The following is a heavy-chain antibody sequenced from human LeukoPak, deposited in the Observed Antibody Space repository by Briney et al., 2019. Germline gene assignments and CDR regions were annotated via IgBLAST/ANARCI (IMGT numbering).Heavy chain of an antibody. Sequence: SETLSLTCTVSGGSISSSSYYWGWIRQPPGKGLEWIGSIYYSGSTYYNPSLKSRVTISVDTSKNQFSLKLSSVTAADTAVYYCARLAKGTMVRGVRYFDLWGRGTLVTVSS. CDR1: GGSISSSSYY. CDR3: ARLAKGTMVRGVRYFDL. J-gene: IGHJ2*01. V-gene: IGHV4-39*01. D-gene: IGHD3-10*01. CDR2: IYYSGST.